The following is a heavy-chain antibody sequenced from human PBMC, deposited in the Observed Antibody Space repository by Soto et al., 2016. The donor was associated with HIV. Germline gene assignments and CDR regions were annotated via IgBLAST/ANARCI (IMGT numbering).Heavy chain of an antibody. CDR2: IYYSGAT. D-gene: IGHD3-9*01. Sequence: QVLLQESGPGLVKPSETLSLSCNVADGSINKYYWSWIRQPPGKGLEWIGNIYYSGATIQNSSLKSRLSLSMDPFESRFSLTLKSMTTADTATYYCARINGDYDILTAFNTNYYIDIWGKGAAVTVSS. V-gene: IGHV4-59*01. J-gene: IGHJ6*03. CDR3: ARINGDYDILTAFNTNYYIDI. CDR1: DGSINKYY.